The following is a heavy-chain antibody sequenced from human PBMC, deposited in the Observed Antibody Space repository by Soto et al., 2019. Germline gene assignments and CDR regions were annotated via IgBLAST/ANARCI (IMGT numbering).Heavy chain of an antibody. CDR1: GLTFDDYA. CDR3: ARERGRITDY. V-gene: IGHV3-43*01. D-gene: IGHD1-20*01. CDR2: ITWDGGST. J-gene: IGHJ4*02. Sequence: EVQLVESGGVVVQPGDSLILSCAASGLTFDDYAMHWVRQTPGKGLEWVSLITWDGGSTFYANSVRVRFTISRDNNKLSLSLQMTSLRTEDTALYYCARERGRITDYWGQGNLVNVSS.